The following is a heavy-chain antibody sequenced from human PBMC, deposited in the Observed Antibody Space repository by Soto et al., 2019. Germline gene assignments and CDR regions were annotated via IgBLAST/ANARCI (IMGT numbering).Heavy chain of an antibody. CDR2: INAGNGNT. CDR1: GYTFTSYA. CDR3: ARDLRELRGYSRREGGGWFDP. D-gene: IGHD3-10*01. Sequence: QVQLVQSGAEVKKPGASVKVSCKASGYTFTSYAMHWVRQAPGQRLEWMGWINAGNGNTKYSQKFQGRVTITRDTSASTAYMELSSLRSEDTAVYYCARDLRELRGYSRREGGGWFDPWGQGTLVTVSS. J-gene: IGHJ5*02. V-gene: IGHV1-3*01.